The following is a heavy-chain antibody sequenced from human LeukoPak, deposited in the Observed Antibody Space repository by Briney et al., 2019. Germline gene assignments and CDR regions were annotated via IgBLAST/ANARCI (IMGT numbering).Heavy chain of an antibody. CDR1: GFTFSSYA. V-gene: IGHV3-23*01. J-gene: IGHJ4*02. D-gene: IGHD3-9*01. CDR2: ISGSGGST. CDR3: AKAYVDILTGYYRPYFDY. Sequence: QPGGSLRLSCAASGFTFSSYAMNWVRQAPGKGLEWVSAISGSGGSTYYADSVKGRFTISRDNSKNTLYLQMNSLRAEDTAVYYCAKAYVDILTGYYRPYFDYWGQGTLVTVSS.